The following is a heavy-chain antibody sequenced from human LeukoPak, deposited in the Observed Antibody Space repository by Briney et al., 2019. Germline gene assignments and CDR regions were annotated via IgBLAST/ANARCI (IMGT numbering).Heavy chain of an antibody. CDR2: ISAYNGNT. CDR3: ARDGEIGETPNSYGMDV. CDR1: GYTFTSYG. Sequence: ASVKVSCKASGYTFTSYGISWVRQAPGQGLEWMGWISAYNGNTNYAQKLQGRVTMTTDTSTSTAYMELRSLRSDDTAVYYCARDGEIGETPNSYGMDVWGQGTTVTVSS. D-gene: IGHD3-10*01. V-gene: IGHV1-18*01. J-gene: IGHJ6*02.